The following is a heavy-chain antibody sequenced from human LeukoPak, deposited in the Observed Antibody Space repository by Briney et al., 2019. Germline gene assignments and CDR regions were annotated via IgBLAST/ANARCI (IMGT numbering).Heavy chain of an antibody. CDR3: ARRNNNAYFDF. CDR1: GYSFTTYW. D-gene: IGHD3-16*01. Sequence: GESLKISCKGSGYSFTTYWIGWVRQMPGKGLEWMGIIYPDDSDTTYSPSFQGQVTISADKSISTAYLQWRSLKASDTAMYYCARRNNNAYFDFWGQGTLVTVSS. J-gene: IGHJ4*02. V-gene: IGHV5-51*01. CDR2: IYPDDSDT.